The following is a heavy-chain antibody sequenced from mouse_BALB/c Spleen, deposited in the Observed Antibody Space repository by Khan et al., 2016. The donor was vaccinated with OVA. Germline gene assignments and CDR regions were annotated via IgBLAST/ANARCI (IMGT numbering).Heavy chain of an antibody. D-gene: IGHD3-2*02. Sequence: QVHVKQSGAELVRPGASVKLSCKTSGYIFTSYWIHWVKQRSGQGLQWIARIYTGTNNTYYNEKLKDKATLTADKSSSTAYMQLGSLKSEYSAFYFCAREEALYYFDYWGQGTPLTVSS. J-gene: IGHJ2*01. CDR1: GYIFTSYW. V-gene: IGHV1-76*01. CDR3: AREEALYYFDY. CDR2: IYTGTNNT.